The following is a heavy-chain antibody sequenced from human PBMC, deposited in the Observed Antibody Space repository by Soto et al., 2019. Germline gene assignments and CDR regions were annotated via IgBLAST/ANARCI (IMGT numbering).Heavy chain of an antibody. CDR1: GFTFSSYG. V-gene: IGHV3-33*01. CDR2: IWYDGSNK. J-gene: IGHJ6*02. Sequence: GGSLRLSCAASGFTFSSYGMHWVRQAPGKGLEWVTLIWYDGSNKYYADSVKGRFTISRDNSKNTLYLQMNSLRAEDTAVYYCARDIGSSTTRPGYYYYGMDVWGQGTTVTVSS. D-gene: IGHD4-17*01. CDR3: ARDIGSSTTRPGYYYYGMDV.